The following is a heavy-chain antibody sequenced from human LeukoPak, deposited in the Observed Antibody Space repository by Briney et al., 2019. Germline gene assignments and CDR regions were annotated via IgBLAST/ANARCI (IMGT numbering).Heavy chain of an antibody. CDR1: GFTFSSSE. D-gene: IGHD3-22*01. CDR2: ISGSSSTI. J-gene: IGHJ5*02. Sequence: PGGSLRLSSAASGFTFSSSEMNWVRQAPGKGLEWVSYISGSSSTIKYADSVKGRFTISRDNAKNSLYLQMNRLRAEDTAVYYCARGASYYFNWFDPWGQGTLVTASA. CDR3: ARGASYYFNWFDP. V-gene: IGHV3-48*03.